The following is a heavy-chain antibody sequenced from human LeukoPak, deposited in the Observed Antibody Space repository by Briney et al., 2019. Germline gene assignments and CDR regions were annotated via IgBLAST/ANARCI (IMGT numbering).Heavy chain of an antibody. CDR2: ISSSSSYI. J-gene: IGHJ4*02. CDR3: ARGEYGSGSYHIDY. D-gene: IGHD3-10*01. CDR1: GFTFSNAW. V-gene: IGHV3-21*01. Sequence: KPGGSLRLSCAASGFTFSNAWMSWVRQAPGKGLEWVSFISSSSSYIYYADSVKGRFTISRDNAKNSLYLQMNSLRAEDTAVYYCARGEYGSGSYHIDYWGQGTLVTVSS.